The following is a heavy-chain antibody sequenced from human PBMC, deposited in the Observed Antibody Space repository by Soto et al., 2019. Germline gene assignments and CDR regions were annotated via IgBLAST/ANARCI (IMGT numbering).Heavy chain of an antibody. V-gene: IGHV3-23*01. J-gene: IGHJ4*02. D-gene: IGHD2-2*01. Sequence: GGSLRLSCAASGFTFSSYGMSWVRQAPGGGLEWVSAISTNGDSTYYADSVKGRFTISRDNSKNTVYLQMNSLRVEDTAVYFCAKRRLCTSTSCHDFDSWGQGTLVTVSS. CDR2: ISTNGDST. CDR3: AKRRLCTSTSCHDFDS. CDR1: GFTFSSYG.